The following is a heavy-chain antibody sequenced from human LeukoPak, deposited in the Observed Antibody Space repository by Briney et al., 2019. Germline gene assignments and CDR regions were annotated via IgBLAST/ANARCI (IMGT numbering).Heavy chain of an antibody. V-gene: IGHV1-69*13. CDR2: IIPIFGTA. CDR1: GGTFSSYA. Sequence: VASVKVSCKASGGTFSSYAISWVRQAPGQGLEWMGGIIPIFGTANYAQKFQGRVTITADESTSTAYMELSSLRSEDTAVYYCAREGGSGSYGPIWGQGTMVTVSS. J-gene: IGHJ3*02. CDR3: AREGGSGSYGPI. D-gene: IGHD3-10*01.